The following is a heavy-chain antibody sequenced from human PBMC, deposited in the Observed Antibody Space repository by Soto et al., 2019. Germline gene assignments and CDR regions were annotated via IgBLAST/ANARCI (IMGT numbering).Heavy chain of an antibody. V-gene: IGHV3-73*01. Sequence: PGGSLRLSCAASGFIFGGSAIHWVRQASGKGLEWVGRIRSKTHGYATEFAASVKGRFTISRDDSKNTAYLQMNSLRTDDTAIYYGTRLRDYNSEHNYYGMDVWGHGTTVTVSS. CDR3: TRLRDYNSEHNYYGMDV. CDR2: IRSKTHGYAT. D-gene: IGHD1-20*01. J-gene: IGHJ6*02. CDR1: GFIFGGSA.